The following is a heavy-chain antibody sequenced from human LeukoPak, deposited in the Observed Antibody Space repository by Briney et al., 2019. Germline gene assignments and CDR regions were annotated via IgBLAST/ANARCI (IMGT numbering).Heavy chain of an antibody. CDR3: ARIHSSGYDSFFDY. V-gene: IGHV3-15*05. CDR2: IKGKIDGGAT. D-gene: IGHD5-12*01. J-gene: IGHJ4*02. Sequence: GGSLRLSCAASGFTFSHAWMNWVRQAPGKGLEWVGRIKGKIDGGATDHAAPVRGRFTISRDDSKTTVYLQMNSLRAEDTAVYFCARIHSSGYDSFFDYWGQGTLVTVSS. CDR1: GFTFSHAW.